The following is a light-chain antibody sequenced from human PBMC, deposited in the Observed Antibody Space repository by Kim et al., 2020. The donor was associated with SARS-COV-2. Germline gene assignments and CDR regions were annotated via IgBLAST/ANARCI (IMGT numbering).Light chain of an antibody. V-gene: IGLV2-11*01. CDR3: CSYAGSYTWV. CDR2: DVT. CDR1: SSDVGGYDY. Sequence: QSVLTQPRSVSGSPGQSVTISCTGSSSDVGGYDYVSWYQHHPGKAPKFMIYDVTKRPSGVADRFSGSKSANTASLTISGLQAEDEADYYCCSYAGSYTWVFGGGTQLTVL. J-gene: IGLJ3*02.